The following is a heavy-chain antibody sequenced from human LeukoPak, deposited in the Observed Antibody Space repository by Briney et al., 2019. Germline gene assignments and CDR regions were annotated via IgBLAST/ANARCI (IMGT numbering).Heavy chain of an antibody. Sequence: GGSLRLSCAASGFTFSSYSMNWLRQAPGKGLEGVSSISSSSSYIYYADSVKGRFTISRDNAKNSLYLQMNSLRAEDTAVYYCARDRSLWSGYDNWGQGTLVTVSS. V-gene: IGHV3-21*01. CDR1: GFTFSSYS. CDR3: ARDRSLWSGYDN. CDR2: ISSSSSYI. J-gene: IGHJ4*02. D-gene: IGHD5-12*01.